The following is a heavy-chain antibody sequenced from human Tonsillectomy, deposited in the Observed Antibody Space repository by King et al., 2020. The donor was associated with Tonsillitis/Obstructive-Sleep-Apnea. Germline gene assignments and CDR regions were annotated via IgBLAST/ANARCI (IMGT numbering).Heavy chain of an antibody. CDR2: IYCDDDK. D-gene: IGHD5-18*01. CDR1: GFSLSTSGVG. CDR3: VHYPVRFTAMVSMDV. J-gene: IGHJ6*03. V-gene: IGHV2-5*02. Sequence: ITLKESGPTLVKPTQTLTLTCTFSGFSLSTSGVGVGWIRQPPGKALEWLALIYCDDDKRYSPSLKSRLTITKDTSKNQVVLTMTNMDPVDTATYYCVHYPVRFTAMVSMDVWGKGTTVTVSS.